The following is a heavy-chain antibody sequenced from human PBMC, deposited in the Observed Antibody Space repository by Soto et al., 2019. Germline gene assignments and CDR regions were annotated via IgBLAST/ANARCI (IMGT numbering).Heavy chain of an antibody. CDR3: ARSGNARGYSYGYLDY. Sequence: QVQLLHSGAEVKKPGSSVKVSCKASGGTFSSYAISWVRQAPGQGLEWMGGIIPIFGAANYAKKVQGRVTITADESTSTAYMELSSLRSEDTAVYYCARSGNARGYSYGYLDYWGQGALVPVSS. J-gene: IGHJ4*02. V-gene: IGHV1-69*12. CDR2: IIPIFGAA. CDR1: GGTFSSYA. D-gene: IGHD5-18*01.